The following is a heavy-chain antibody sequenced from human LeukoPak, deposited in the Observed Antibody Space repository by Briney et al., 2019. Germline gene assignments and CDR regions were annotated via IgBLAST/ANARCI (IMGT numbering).Heavy chain of an antibody. CDR2: ISIGSNYI. J-gene: IGHJ4*02. D-gene: IGHD3-22*01. CDR3: AKDLATLSTYYYDSSGYSDY. V-gene: IGHV3-21*04. Sequence: GGSLRLSCAASIFTFNNFGMIWVREAPGGGREWGSSISIGSNYIYYGDSVRGRFTISRDNAKKSLYLQMNSLRAEDTAVYYCAKDLATLSTYYYDSSGYSDYWGQGTLVTVSS. CDR1: IFTFNNFG.